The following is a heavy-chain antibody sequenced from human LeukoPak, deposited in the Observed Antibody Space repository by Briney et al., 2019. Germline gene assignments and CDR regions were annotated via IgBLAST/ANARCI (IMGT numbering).Heavy chain of an antibody. CDR1: GFTFNTFE. D-gene: IGHD3-10*02. V-gene: IGHV3-48*03. CDR2: ISSSGTTA. J-gene: IGHJ6*04. CDR3: AELGITMIGGV. Sequence: GGSLRLSCAASGFTFNTFEMFWVRQAPGKGLEWSSYISSSGTTAYYADSVKGRFTISRDNAKNSLYLQMNSLRAEDTAVYYCAELGITMIGGVWGKGTTVTISS.